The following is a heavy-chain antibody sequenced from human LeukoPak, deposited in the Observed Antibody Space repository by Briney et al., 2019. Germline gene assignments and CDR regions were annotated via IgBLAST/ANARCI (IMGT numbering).Heavy chain of an antibody. V-gene: IGHV3-23*01. CDR2: ISGSGGST. CDR3: AKRKRGSPCLDY. CDR1: GFTFSSYA. Sequence: GSLRLSCAASGFTFSSYAMSWVRQAPGKGLEWVSAISGSGGSTYYADSVKGRFTISRDNSKNTLYLQMNSLRAEDTAVYYCAKRKRGSPCLDYWGQGTLVTVSS. D-gene: IGHD1-1*01. J-gene: IGHJ4*02.